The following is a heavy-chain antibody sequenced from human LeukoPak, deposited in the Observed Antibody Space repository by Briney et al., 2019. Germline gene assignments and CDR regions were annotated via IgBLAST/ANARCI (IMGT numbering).Heavy chain of an antibody. CDR2: IYYSGST. Sequence: PSETLSLTCTVSGGSISSGGYYWSWIRQHPGKGLEWIGYIYYSGSTNYNPSLKSRVTISVDTSKNQFSLKLSSVTAADTAVYYCARGGAYCSSTSCPRYYGMDVWGQGTTVTVSS. D-gene: IGHD2-2*01. CDR3: ARGGAYCSSTSCPRYYGMDV. J-gene: IGHJ6*02. CDR1: GGSISSGGYY. V-gene: IGHV4-61*08.